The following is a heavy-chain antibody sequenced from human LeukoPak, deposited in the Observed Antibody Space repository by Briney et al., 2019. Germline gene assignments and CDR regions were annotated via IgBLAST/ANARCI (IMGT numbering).Heavy chain of an antibody. J-gene: IGHJ3*02. CDR2: ISSSSSYI. CDR1: GFTFSSYS. D-gene: IGHD2-2*03. CDR3: ARDPLDISRWANAFDI. Sequence: GGSLRLSCAASGFTFSSYSMNWVRQAPGKGLEWVSSISSSSSYIYYAASVKGRFTISRDNAKNSLYLQMNSLRAEDTAVYYCARDPLDISRWANAFDIWGQGTLVTVSS. V-gene: IGHV3-21*01.